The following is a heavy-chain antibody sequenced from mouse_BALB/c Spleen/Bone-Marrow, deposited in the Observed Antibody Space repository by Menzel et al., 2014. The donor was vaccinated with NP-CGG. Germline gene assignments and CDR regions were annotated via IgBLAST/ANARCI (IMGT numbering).Heavy chain of an antibody. J-gene: IGHJ2*01. Sequence: EVQLVESGAELVRPGALVKLSCKASGFNIKDTYMHWVKQRPEQGLEWIGRIDPANGNTKYDPKFQGKATITADTSSNTAYLQLSSLTSEDTAVYYCARSYGSSPFDYWGQGTTLTVSS. D-gene: IGHD1-1*01. V-gene: IGHV14-3*02. CDR3: ARSYGSSPFDY. CDR2: IDPANGNT. CDR1: GFNIKDTY.